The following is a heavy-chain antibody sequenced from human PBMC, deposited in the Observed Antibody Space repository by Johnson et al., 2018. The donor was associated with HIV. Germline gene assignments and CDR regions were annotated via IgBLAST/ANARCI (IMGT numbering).Heavy chain of an antibody. CDR1: GFIVSNNY. CDR2: IYNGTT. D-gene: IGHD1-14*01. CDR3: TRESTEAFDI. J-gene: IGHJ3*02. Sequence: VQLVESGGGLIQPGGSLRLSCAASGFIVSNNYMSWVRQAPGKGLEWVSLIYNGTTFYAYSVKGRFTISRDNSKNTRYLQMNSLRAEDTAVYYCTRESTEAFDIWGQGTMVTVSS. V-gene: IGHV3-53*01.